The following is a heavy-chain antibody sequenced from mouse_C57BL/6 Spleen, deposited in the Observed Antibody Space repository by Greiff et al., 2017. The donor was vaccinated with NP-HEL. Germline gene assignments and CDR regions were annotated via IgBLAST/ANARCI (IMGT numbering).Heavy chain of an antibody. CDR2: IDPSDSYT. V-gene: IGHV1-69*01. J-gene: IGHJ2*01. D-gene: IGHD1-1*01. CDR3: ARSGSSQYYFDY. Sequence: QVQLQQPGAELVMPGASVKLSCKASGYTFTSYWMHWVKRRPGQGLEWIGEIDPSDSYTNYNQKFKGKSTLTVDKSSSTAYMQLSSLTSEDSAVYYCARSGSSQYYFDYWGQGTTLTVSS. CDR1: GYTFTSYW.